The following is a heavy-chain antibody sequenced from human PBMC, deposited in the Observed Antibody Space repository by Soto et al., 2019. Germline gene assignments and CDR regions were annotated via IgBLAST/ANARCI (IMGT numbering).Heavy chain of an antibody. CDR1: GFTFSSYA. CDR3: AREHQAGAVVGGGRDERYRKTHAVDY. CDR2: ISYDGSNK. Sequence: QVQLVESGGGVVQPGRSLRLSCAASGFTFSSYAMHWVRQAPGKGLEWVAVISYDGSNKYYADSVKGRFTICRYNSKNTLYMQMNSLSAEDTAVYYCAREHQAGAVVGGGRDERYRKTHAVDYWGQGTLVTVSS. D-gene: IGHD2-21*01. J-gene: IGHJ4*02. V-gene: IGHV3-30-3*01.